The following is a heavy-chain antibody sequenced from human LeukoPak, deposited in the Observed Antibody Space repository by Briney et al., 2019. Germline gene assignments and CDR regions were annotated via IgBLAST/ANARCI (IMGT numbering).Heavy chain of an antibody. CDR2: IYYSGST. J-gene: IGHJ4*02. D-gene: IGHD3-3*01. CDR1: GGSISSGDYY. Sequence: SETLSLTCTVSGGSISSGDYYWSWIRQPPGKGLEWIGYIYYSGSTYYNPSLKSRVTISVDTSKNQFSLKLSSVTAADTAVYYCARGYDFWSGYVYWGQGTLVNVSS. V-gene: IGHV4-30-4*01. CDR3: ARGYDFWSGYVY.